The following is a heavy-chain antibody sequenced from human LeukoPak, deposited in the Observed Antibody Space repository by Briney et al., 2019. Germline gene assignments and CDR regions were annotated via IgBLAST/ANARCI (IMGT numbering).Heavy chain of an antibody. CDR3: ATPSSSSWYGFDP. Sequence: ASVKVSCKVSGHTFTGYYIHWVRQAPGQGLEWMGWIDANSGGTNYAQKFQGRVTMTRDTSISTAYMELSRLTSADTAVYRCATPSSSSWYGFDPWGQGILVTVSS. D-gene: IGHD6-13*01. J-gene: IGHJ5*02. V-gene: IGHV1-2*02. CDR2: IDANSGGT. CDR1: GHTFTGYY.